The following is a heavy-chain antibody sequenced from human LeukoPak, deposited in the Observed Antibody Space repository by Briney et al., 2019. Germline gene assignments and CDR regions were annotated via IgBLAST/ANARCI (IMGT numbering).Heavy chain of an antibody. CDR1: GYSFTSYW. CDR3: ASEHTGRDSGSYYGY. Sequence: LGESLKISCKGSGYSFTSYWIGWVRQMPGKGLGWMGIIYPGDSDTRYSPSFQGQVTISADKSISTAYLQRSSLKASDTAMYYCASEHTGRDSGSYYGYWGQGTLVTVSS. J-gene: IGHJ4*02. CDR2: IYPGDSDT. D-gene: IGHD1-26*01. V-gene: IGHV5-51*01.